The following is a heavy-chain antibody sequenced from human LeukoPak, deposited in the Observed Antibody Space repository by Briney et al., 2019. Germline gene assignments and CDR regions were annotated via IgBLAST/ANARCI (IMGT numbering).Heavy chain of an antibody. CDR1: GGSISTYL. CDR3: AGHHPRNTVDF. J-gene: IGHJ4*02. D-gene: IGHD2/OR15-2a*01. V-gene: IGHV4-59*01. CDR2: IYYSGST. Sequence: SETLSLTCTVSGGSISTYLWNWIRQPPGKGLEWIGYIYYSGSTNYNPPLKSRATISVDTSKNQFSLKLSSVTAADTAVYYCAGHHPRNTVDFWGQGTLVTVSS.